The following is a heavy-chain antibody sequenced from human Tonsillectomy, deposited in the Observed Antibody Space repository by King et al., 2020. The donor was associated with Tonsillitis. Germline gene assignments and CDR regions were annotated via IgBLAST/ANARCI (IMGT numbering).Heavy chain of an antibody. CDR2: IYHRGST. Sequence: VQLQESGPGLVKPSETLSLTCSVSGYSISSGYYWGWIRQPPGKGLEWIGSIYHRGSTYFNPSLSSRVTLSVDTSKNQFSLKLSSMTAADTAVYYCVRMAVVAFDSWGQGTLGTVSS. CDR3: VRMAVVAFDS. D-gene: IGHD3-22*01. J-gene: IGHJ4*02. CDR1: GYSISSGYY. V-gene: IGHV4-38-2*02.